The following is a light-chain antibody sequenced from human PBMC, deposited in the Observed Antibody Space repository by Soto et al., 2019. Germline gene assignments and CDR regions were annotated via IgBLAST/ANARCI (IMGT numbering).Light chain of an antibody. V-gene: IGKV3-15*01. Sequence: EVVVTQSPATLSVSPGERATLSCRARQRVSSNLAWYQQKPGQAPRLLIYGASTRATGIPARFSGSGSGTEFTLTIARLEPEDFAVYYCQEYDGAPITFGLGTRLEIK. CDR3: QEYDGAPIT. CDR2: GAS. CDR1: QRVSSN. J-gene: IGKJ5*01.